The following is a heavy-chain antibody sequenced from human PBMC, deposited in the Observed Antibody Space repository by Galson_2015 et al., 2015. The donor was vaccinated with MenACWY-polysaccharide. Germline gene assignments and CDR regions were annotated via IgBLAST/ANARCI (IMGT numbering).Heavy chain of an antibody. J-gene: IGHJ4*02. CDR2: IFHSGTT. D-gene: IGHD1-26*01. V-gene: IGHV4-38-2*01. CDR1: DYSIRSGYF. CDR3: ARVEKYSGSFYILY. Sequence: SETLSLTCAVSDYSIRSGYFWGWIRQPPGKGLEWIASIFHSGTTYYNPSLKSRVTISVDTSKNQFSLKLSSVTAADTAVYYCARVEKYSGSFYILYWGQGTLVIVSS.